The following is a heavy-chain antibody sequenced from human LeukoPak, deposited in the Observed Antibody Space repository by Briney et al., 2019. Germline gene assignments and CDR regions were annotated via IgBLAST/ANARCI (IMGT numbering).Heavy chain of an antibody. CDR2: INPNSGGT. D-gene: IGHD6-19*01. Sequence: VASVKVSCKASGYTFTDYFIHWVRQAPGQGLEWMGWINPNSGGTNYAQKFQGRVTMTRDTSISTAYMELSRLRSDDTAVYYCARDREQWLVYWYFDLWGRGTLVTVSS. V-gene: IGHV1-2*02. CDR1: GYTFTDYF. J-gene: IGHJ2*01. CDR3: ARDREQWLVYWYFDL.